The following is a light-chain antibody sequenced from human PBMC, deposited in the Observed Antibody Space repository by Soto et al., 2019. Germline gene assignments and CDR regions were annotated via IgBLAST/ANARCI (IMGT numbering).Light chain of an antibody. V-gene: IGKV3-11*01. CDR2: DAS. CDR1: QSVSSY. Sequence: EIVLTQSPATLSLSPGERATLYCRASQSVSSYLAWYQQKPGQAPRLLIYDASNRATGIPARFSGGGSGTDFTLTISSLEPEDFAVYYCQQRSNWPPAFGQGTRLEIK. J-gene: IGKJ5*01. CDR3: QQRSNWPPA.